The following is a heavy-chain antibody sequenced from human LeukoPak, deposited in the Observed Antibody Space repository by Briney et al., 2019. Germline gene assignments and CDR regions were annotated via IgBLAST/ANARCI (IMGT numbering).Heavy chain of an antibody. D-gene: IGHD2-2*01. CDR1: GFTFSDYY. CDR2: ISSSGSTI. J-gene: IGHJ4*02. CDR3: AKVCSSTSCYLAGDY. Sequence: PGGSLRLSCAASGFTFSDYYMSWIRQAPGKGLEWVSYISSSGSTIYYADSVKGRFTISRDNSKNTLYLQMKSLRAEDTAVYYCAKVCSSTSCYLAGDYWGQGTLVTVSS. V-gene: IGHV3-11*01.